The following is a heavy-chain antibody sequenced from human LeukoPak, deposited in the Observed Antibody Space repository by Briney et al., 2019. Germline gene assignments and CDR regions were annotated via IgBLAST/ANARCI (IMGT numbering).Heavy chain of an antibody. CDR1: GYTFTGYY. Sequence: ASVKVSCKASGYTFTGYYMHWVRQAPGQGLEWMGWMNPNSGNTGYAQKFQGRVTMTRDTSISTAYMELSSLRSEDTAVYYCARVPAAGPGWFDPWGQGTLVTVSS. V-gene: IGHV1-8*02. CDR3: ARVPAAGPGWFDP. CDR2: MNPNSGNT. J-gene: IGHJ5*02. D-gene: IGHD2-2*01.